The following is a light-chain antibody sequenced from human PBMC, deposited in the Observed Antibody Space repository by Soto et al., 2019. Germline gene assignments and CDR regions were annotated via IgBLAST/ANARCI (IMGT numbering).Light chain of an antibody. CDR2: GAS. V-gene: IGKV3-15*01. J-gene: IGKJ5*01. CDR3: QQHFNGTIT. CDR1: QSISSN. Sequence: EIVMTQAPAPLSVSPGERATLSCRLSQSISSNLVWYQQKAGQAPRLLIYGASTRATGIPARCSGSGSGTEFTLPISSLEPEDVAVYYCQQHFNGTITFGQGTRLEIK.